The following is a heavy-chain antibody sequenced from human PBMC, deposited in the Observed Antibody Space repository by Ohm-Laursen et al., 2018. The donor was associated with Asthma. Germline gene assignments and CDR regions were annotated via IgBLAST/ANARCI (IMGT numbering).Heavy chain of an antibody. CDR3: AKDRMDWSREPIFYV. CDR2: ISGSGGST. J-gene: IGHJ6*02. CDR1: GFTFSSYA. Sequence: SLRLSCAASGFTFSSYAMSWVRQAPGKGLEWVSAISGSGGSTYYADSVKGRFTISRDNSKNTLYLQMNSLRAEDTAVYCCAKDRMDWSREPIFYVWGQGTTVTVSS. V-gene: IGHV3-23*01. D-gene: IGHD3-10*01.